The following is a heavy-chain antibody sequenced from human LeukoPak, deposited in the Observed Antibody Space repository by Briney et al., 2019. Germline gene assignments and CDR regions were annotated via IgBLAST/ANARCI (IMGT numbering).Heavy chain of an antibody. D-gene: IGHD4-23*01. Sequence: GASVKVSCMASGYTFTSYGISGVRQAPGQGLEWMGWISAYNGNTNYAQKLQGRVTMTTDTSTSTAYMELSSLRSDDTAVYYCARGVVRWPPYYFDYWGQGTLVTVSS. J-gene: IGHJ4*02. CDR2: ISAYNGNT. CDR3: ARGVVRWPPYYFDY. CDR1: GYTFTSYG. V-gene: IGHV1-18*01.